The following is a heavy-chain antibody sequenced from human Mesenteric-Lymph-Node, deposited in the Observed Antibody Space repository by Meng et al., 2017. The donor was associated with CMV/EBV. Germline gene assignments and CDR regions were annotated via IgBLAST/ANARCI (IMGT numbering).Heavy chain of an antibody. V-gene: IGHV3-23*01. J-gene: IGHJ6*02. CDR3: AKPFLRGQLYYYYGMDV. D-gene: IGHD1-1*01. CDR1: GFTFSNYV. Sequence: GGSLRLSCAASGFTFSNYVMSWVRQTPGKGLQWVSTIGPSGGGTYYADSVKGRFTISRDNSKNTLYLQMNSLRAEDTAVYYCAKPFLRGQLYYYYGMDVWGQGTTVTVSS. CDR2: IGPSGGGT.